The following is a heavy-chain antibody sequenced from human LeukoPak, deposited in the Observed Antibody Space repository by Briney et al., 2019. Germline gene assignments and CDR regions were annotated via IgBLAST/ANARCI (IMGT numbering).Heavy chain of an antibody. V-gene: IGHV3-74*01. Sequence: GGSLRLSCAASGFTFSNAWMNWVRQAPGKGLEWVSRMNGDGGSTSYADSVKGRFTISRDNAKDLLYLHLNSLRDEDTAVYYCARDTVNGPFVISLDLWGQGVLVTVSS. CDR3: ARDTVNGPFVISLDL. J-gene: IGHJ5*02. D-gene: IGHD2-8*01. CDR1: GFTFSNAW. CDR2: MNGDGGST.